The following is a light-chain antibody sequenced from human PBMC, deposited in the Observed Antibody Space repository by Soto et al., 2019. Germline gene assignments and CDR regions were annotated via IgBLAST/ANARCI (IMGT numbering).Light chain of an antibody. V-gene: IGKV3-15*01. CDR2: GAS. Sequence: EIVLTQSPATLSVSPGARATLSCRASQSVSSNLAWYQQKPGQAPRLLIYGASTRATGIPARFSGSGSGTEFTLTISSLQSEDFAVYYCQQYNNWPRTFGQRTKVDIK. CDR1: QSVSSN. CDR3: QQYNNWPRT. J-gene: IGKJ1*01.